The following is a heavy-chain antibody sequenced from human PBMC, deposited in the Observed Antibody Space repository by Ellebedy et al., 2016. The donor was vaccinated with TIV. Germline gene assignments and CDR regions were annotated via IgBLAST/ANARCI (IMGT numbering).Heavy chain of an antibody. Sequence: SETLSLXCTVSGGSVSSGSYYWSWIRQPPGKGLEWIGYIYYSGSTNYNPSLKSRVTISVDTSKNQFSLKLSSVTAADTAVYYCASSIVFWSGYLDYWGQGTLVTVSS. CDR2: IYYSGST. D-gene: IGHD3-3*01. V-gene: IGHV4-61*01. J-gene: IGHJ4*02. CDR3: ASSIVFWSGYLDY. CDR1: GGSVSSGSYY.